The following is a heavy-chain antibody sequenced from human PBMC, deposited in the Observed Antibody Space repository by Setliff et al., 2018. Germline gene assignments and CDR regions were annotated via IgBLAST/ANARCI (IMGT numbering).Heavy chain of an antibody. V-gene: IGHV4-4*02. CDR1: GGSNSGGTW. D-gene: IGHD2-8*02. CDR2: ISHGGIT. CDR3: TVRDFNCTDGRCAYFFDP. J-gene: IGHJ1*01. Sequence: SETLSLTCAVSGGSNSGGTWWTWVRQSPEKGLEWIGEISHGGITNYKSSLKSRATISIDMSKRQFYLDLTSVTAADTAIYFCTVRDFNCTDGRCAYFFDPWGQGALVTVSS.